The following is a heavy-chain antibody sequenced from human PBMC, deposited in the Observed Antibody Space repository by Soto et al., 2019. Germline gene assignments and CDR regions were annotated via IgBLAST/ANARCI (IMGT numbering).Heavy chain of an antibody. CDR3: ARRLDDTPETFFNWFDP. J-gene: IGHJ5*02. V-gene: IGHV4-31*03. D-gene: IGHD2-15*01. CDR1: GGSINTGGYY. Sequence: LSLTCTVSGGSINTGGYYWGWIRHLPGEGLEWIGHIFYTGTAYYNPSLRSRVTVSIDTSANQFSLHMYSVTAADTAMYYCARRLDDTPETFFNWFDPWGQGILVTVSS. CDR2: IFYTGTA.